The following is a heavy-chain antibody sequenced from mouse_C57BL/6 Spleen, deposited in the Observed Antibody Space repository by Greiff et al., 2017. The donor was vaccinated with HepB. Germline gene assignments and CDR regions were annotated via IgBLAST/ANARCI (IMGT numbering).Heavy chain of an antibody. Sequence: EVKVVESGGGLVQPKGSLKLSCAASGFSFNTYAMNWVRQAPGKGLEWVARIRSKSNNYATYYADSVKDRFTISRDDSESMLYLQMNNLKTEDTAMYYCVRQRDGYHLYWYFDVWGTGTTVTVSS. CDR2: IRSKSNNYAT. CDR3: VRQRDGYHLYWYFDV. CDR1: GFSFNTYA. D-gene: IGHD2-3*01. V-gene: IGHV10-1*01. J-gene: IGHJ1*03.